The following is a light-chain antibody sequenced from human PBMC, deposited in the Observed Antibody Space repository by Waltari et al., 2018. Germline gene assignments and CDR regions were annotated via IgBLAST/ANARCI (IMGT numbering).Light chain of an antibody. CDR1: RSNIGSNY. V-gene: IGLV1-47*01. CDR2: RNN. J-gene: IGLJ3*02. CDR3: AAWDDSLSGRV. Sequence: QSVLTQPPSASGTPGQRVTISCSGTRSNIGSNYLYWYQQLPGTAPKRLIYRNNQRPSGVPDGFAGSKSGTSASLAISGLRSEDEADYYCAAWDDSLSGRVFGGGTKVTVL.